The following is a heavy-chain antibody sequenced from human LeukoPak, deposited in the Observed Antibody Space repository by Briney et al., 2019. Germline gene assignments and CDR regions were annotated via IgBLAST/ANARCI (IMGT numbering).Heavy chain of an antibody. V-gene: IGHV4-34*01. CDR3: ARQVTFGYAFAYYFDY. CDR1: GGSFSGYY. J-gene: IGHJ4*02. D-gene: IGHD5-18*01. Sequence: PSETLSLTCAVYGGSFSGYYWSWIRQPPGKGLAWIGEINHGGSTNYNPSLKSRLSISVDTSKNQFSLKLSSMTAADTAVYYCARQVTFGYAFAYYFDYWGQGSLVTVSS. CDR2: INHGGST.